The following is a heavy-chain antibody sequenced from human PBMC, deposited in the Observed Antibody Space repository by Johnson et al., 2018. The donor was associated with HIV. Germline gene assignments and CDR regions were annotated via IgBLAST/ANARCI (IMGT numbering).Heavy chain of an antibody. Sequence: VQLVESGGGLVQPGRSLRLSCAASGFTFHDYAIHWVRQVPGKGLEWVSGISGSGGSTYYADSVKGRFTTSRDNSKNTLYLQMNSLRAEDTAVYYCAKDLGSYQYLVDAFDIWGQGTMVTVSS. V-gene: IGHV3-23*04. CDR1: GFTFHDYA. J-gene: IGHJ3*02. CDR3: AKDLGSYQYLVDAFDI. D-gene: IGHD1-26*01. CDR2: ISGSGGST.